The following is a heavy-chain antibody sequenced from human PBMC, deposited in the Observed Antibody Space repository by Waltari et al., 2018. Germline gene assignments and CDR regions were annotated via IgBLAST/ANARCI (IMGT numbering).Heavy chain of an antibody. V-gene: IGHV3-21*01. J-gene: IGHJ6*02. D-gene: IGHD3-16*01. CDR2: ISASTSYI. Sequence: EPHLVESGGGLVKPGGSLRLSCEASGFMFSAYSMNWVRQAPGKGLEWVSSISASTSYIYYAASVEGRFTTSRDNARNSLFLQMNSLRAEDTAVYYCAKDNFGMDVWGQGTTVTVS. CDR3: AKDNFGMDV. CDR1: GFMFSAYS.